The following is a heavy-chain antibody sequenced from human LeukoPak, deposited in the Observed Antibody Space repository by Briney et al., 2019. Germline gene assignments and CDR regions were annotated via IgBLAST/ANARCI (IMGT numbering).Heavy chain of an antibody. CDR3: AKVFFRYSSGWVPDY. V-gene: IGHV3-33*06. CDR1: GFTFSSYG. J-gene: IGHJ4*02. CDR2: IWYDGSNK. D-gene: IGHD6-19*01. Sequence: QPGRSLRLSCAASGFTFSSYGMHWVRQAPGKGLEWVAVIWYDGSNKYYADSVKGRFTISRDNSKNTLYLQMNSLRAEDTAVYYCAKVFFRYSSGWVPDYWGQGTLVTVSS.